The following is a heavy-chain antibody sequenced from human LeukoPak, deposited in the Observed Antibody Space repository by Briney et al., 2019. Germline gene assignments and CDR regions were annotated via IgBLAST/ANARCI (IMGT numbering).Heavy chain of an antibody. Sequence: ASVKVSCKASGYTFTRNYMHWVRQAPGQGLEWMGIINPRGGSTTYAQKFQGRLTMTRDTSTSTVYMGLSSLRSEDTAVYYCAREDADYTFSFDFWGQGTLVTVSS. CDR3: AREDADYTFSFDF. D-gene: IGHD4-17*01. J-gene: IGHJ4*02. CDR2: INPRGGST. CDR1: GYTFTRNY. V-gene: IGHV1-46*01.